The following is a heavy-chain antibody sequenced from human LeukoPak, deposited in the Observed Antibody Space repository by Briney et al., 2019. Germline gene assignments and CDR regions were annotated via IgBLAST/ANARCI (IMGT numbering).Heavy chain of an antibody. D-gene: IGHD3-16*01. Sequence: GGSLRLSCAASGFTFSSFPMHWVRQAPGKGLEWVAMISYDGGIKFYADSVRGRFTISRDKSKSTLYVQMNSLRLEDTAIYYCAREGEGGDFDYWGQGTLVTVSS. CDR3: AREGEGGDFDY. CDR1: GFTFSSFP. V-gene: IGHV3-30-3*01. J-gene: IGHJ4*02. CDR2: ISYDGGIK.